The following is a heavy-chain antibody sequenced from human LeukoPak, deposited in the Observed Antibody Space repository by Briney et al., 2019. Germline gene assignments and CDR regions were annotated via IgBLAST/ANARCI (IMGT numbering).Heavy chain of an antibody. Sequence: SETLSLTCAVYGGSFSGYYWSWIRQPPGEGLEWIGEINHSGSTNYNPSLKSRVTISVDTSKNQFSLKLSSVTAADTAVYYCARIPPLDSSGYFTLFDYWGQGTLVTVSS. J-gene: IGHJ4*02. D-gene: IGHD3-22*01. CDR3: ARIPPLDSSGYFTLFDY. CDR2: INHSGST. CDR1: GGSFSGYY. V-gene: IGHV4-34*01.